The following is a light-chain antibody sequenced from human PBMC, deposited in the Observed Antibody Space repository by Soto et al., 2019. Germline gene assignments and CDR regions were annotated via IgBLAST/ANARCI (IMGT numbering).Light chain of an antibody. J-gene: IGKJ1*01. CDR3: QQYNNWPPWT. CDR1: QSLTSD. CDR2: GAS. Sequence: EIVMTQSPGTLSLSPGERATLSCGASQSLTSDYLAWYQQKPGQTPRLLFYGASTRATGLPARFSGTGSGTEFTLSISSLQSEDFAVYYCQQYNNWPPWTFGQGTKVDIK. V-gene: IGKV3-15*01.